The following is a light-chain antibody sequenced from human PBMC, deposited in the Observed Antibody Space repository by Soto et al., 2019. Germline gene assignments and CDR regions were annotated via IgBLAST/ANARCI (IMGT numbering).Light chain of an antibody. Sequence: ELVLTQSPGTLSLSPGERATLSCRARQSLSSGYLAWFQQNPGQAPRLLIHSASSRATGIPDRISGSESGSYCTLTSSRLELEDLGVYYCQQDSSLPMTFGGGTLLVI. CDR1: QSLSSGY. CDR2: SAS. CDR3: QQDSSLPMT. J-gene: IGKJ5*01. V-gene: IGKV3-20*01.